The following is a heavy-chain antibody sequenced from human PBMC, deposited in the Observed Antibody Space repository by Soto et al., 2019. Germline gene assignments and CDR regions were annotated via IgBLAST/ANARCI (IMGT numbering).Heavy chain of an antibody. CDR2: ISYDGSNK. Sequence: QVQLVESGGGVVQPGRSLRLSCAASGFTFSSYAMHWVRQAPGKGLEWVAVISYDGSNKYYADSVKGRFTISRDNSKNTLYLQMNSLRAEDTAVYYCAREVNVVPSILRYFDWFEGTYFDYWGQGTLVTVSS. V-gene: IGHV3-30-3*01. J-gene: IGHJ4*02. CDR1: GFTFSSYA. CDR3: AREVNVVPSILRYFDWFEGTYFDY. D-gene: IGHD3-9*01.